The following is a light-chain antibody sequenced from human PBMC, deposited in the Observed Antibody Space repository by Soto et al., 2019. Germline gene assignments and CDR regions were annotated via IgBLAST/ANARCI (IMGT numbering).Light chain of an antibody. V-gene: IGLV2-23*01. CDR1: SSDVGRFNL. CDR3: CSYAGDNTVI. J-gene: IGLJ2*01. Sequence: QSALTQPASMSGSPGQSVTISCTGTSSDVGRFNLVSWYQQHPGKAPQLIIDEGTKRPSGLSNRFSGSKSGNTASLTISGIQAEDEAEYYCCSYAGDNTVIFGGGTKVPVL. CDR2: EGT.